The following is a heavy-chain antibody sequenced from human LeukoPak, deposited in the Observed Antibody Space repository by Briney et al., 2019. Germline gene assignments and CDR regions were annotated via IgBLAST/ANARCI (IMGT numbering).Heavy chain of an antibody. Sequence: ETSETLSLTCAVYGGSFSGYYWSWIRQPPGKGLEWIGEINHSGSTNYNPSLKSRVTISVDTSKNQFSLKLSSVTAADTAVYYCASIAVAGTFDYRGQGTLVTVSS. V-gene: IGHV4-34*01. D-gene: IGHD6-19*01. CDR3: ASIAVAGTFDY. CDR1: GGSFSGYY. CDR2: INHSGST. J-gene: IGHJ4*02.